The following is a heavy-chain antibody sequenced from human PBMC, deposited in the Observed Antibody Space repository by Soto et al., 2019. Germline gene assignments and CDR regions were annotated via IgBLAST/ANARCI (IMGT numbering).Heavy chain of an antibody. V-gene: IGHV1-69*13. D-gene: IGHD1-1*01. Sequence: SVKVSCKTSGGTFSTYAISWVRQAPGQGLEWLGGIIPTFRTTSYAQKFRGRVTISADESTGTAYMELSSLRSEDTAMYYCAREWARNTGLTRTPNYRMDVWGQGTTVTVSS. J-gene: IGHJ6*02. CDR2: IIPTFRTT. CDR3: AREWARNTGLTRTPNYRMDV. CDR1: GGTFSTYA.